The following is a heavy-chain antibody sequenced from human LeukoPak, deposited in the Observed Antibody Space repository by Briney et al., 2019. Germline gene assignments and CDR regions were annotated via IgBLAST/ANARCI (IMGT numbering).Heavy chain of an antibody. CDR2: INHSGST. CDR3: ARGRLRYFDWLLLSWFDP. D-gene: IGHD3-9*01. Sequence: SETLSLTCAVYGGSFSGYYWSWIRQPPGKGLEWIGEINHSGSTNYNPSLKSRVTISVDTSKNQFSLKLSSVTAADTAVYYCARGRLRYFDWLLLSWFDPWGQGTLVTVPS. CDR1: GGSFSGYY. V-gene: IGHV4-34*01. J-gene: IGHJ5*02.